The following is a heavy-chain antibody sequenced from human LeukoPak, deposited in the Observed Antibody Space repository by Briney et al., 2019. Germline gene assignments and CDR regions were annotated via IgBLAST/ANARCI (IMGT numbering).Heavy chain of an antibody. Sequence: ASVKVSCKASGGTFSSYAISWVRQAPGQGLEWMGGIIPIFGTANYAQKFQGRVTITADKSTSTAYMELSSLRSEDTAVYYCARYYYGSGSFFDYWGRGTLVTVSS. D-gene: IGHD3-10*01. CDR3: ARYYYGSGSFFDY. CDR2: IIPIFGTA. CDR1: GGTFSSYA. J-gene: IGHJ4*02. V-gene: IGHV1-69*06.